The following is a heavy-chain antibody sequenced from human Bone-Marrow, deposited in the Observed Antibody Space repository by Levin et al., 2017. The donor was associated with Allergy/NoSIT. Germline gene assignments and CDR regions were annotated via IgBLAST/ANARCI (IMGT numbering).Heavy chain of an antibody. CDR1: GYSFTDSG. V-gene: IGHV1-18*01. CDR2: ISGYNGNT. J-gene: IGHJ6*02. CDR3: AKDQKRVGYYYAGLDV. Sequence: ASVKVSCRASGYSFTDSGLSWVRQAPGQGLEWMGWISGYNGNTNYAQKLQGRVTMTIDTSTNTAYMELRSLRSADTAVYYCAKDQKRVGYYYAGLDVWGQGTTVTVSS. D-gene: IGHD5-12*01.